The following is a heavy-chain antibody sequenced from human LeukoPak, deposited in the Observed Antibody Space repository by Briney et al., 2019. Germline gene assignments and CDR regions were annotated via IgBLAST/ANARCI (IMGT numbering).Heavy chain of an antibody. CDR2: ISAYNGNT. D-gene: IGHD6-19*01. CDR1: GYTFTGYY. Sequence: ASVKVSCKASGYTFTGYYMHWVRQAPGQGLEWMGWISAYNGNTNYAQKLQGRVTMTTDTSTSTAYMELRSLRSDDTAVYYCARDAGQWLANWFDPWGQGTLVTVSS. V-gene: IGHV1-18*04. CDR3: ARDAGQWLANWFDP. J-gene: IGHJ5*02.